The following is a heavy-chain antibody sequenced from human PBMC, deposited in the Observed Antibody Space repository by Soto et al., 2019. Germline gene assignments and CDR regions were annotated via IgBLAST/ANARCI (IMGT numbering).Heavy chain of an antibody. CDR1: GIPVSSNY. Sequence: EVQLVESGGGLVQPGGSLRLSCVASGIPVSSNYMTWVRQAPGKGLEWVSVLHSGGDTYYANSVKGRFTISRHDSTNTLFLQRNSLAADDTAVYYCARDGPYYYASRMDVWCQGTTVTVSS. V-gene: IGHV3-53*04. CDR2: LHSGGDT. D-gene: IGHD3-10*01. J-gene: IGHJ6*02. CDR3: ARDGPYYYASRMDV.